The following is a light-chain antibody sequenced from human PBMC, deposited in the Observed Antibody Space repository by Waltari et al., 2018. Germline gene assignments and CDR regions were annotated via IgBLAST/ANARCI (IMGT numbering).Light chain of an antibody. CDR2: DDS. CDR3: QLWDSRSNHLV. J-gene: IGLJ3*02. Sequence: SYVVTQPPSGSVAPGQTATITCEGDNIERKSVHWYQQKAGQAPVLVVYDDSDRPPRIPARLSGSNSGNTATLTIRRVEAGDEADYYCQLWDSRSNHLVFGGGTKLTVL. CDR1: NIERKS. V-gene: IGLV3-21*02.